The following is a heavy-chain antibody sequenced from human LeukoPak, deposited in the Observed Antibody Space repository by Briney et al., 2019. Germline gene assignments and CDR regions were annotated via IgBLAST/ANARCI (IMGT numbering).Heavy chain of an antibody. J-gene: IGHJ6*02. CDR3: VRYGVAYGMDV. V-gene: IGHV3-7*01. D-gene: IGHD2-15*01. CDR2: IKPDGSVT. Sequence: PGGSLRLSCAASGFGFSNYWMGWVRQTPGRGLEWVAYIKPDGSVTQYVDAVKGRFTISRDNAQNSLSLQMNSLGAEDTAVYYCVRYGVAYGMDVWGQGTTVTVS. CDR1: GFGFSNYW.